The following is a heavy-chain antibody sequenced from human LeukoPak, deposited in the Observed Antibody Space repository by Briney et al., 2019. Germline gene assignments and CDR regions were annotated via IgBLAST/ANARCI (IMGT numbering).Heavy chain of an antibody. CDR1: GYSISSGYY. Sequence: PSETLSLTCAVSGYSISSGYYWGWIRQPPGKGLEWIGEINHSGSTNYNPSLKSRVTISVDTSKNQFSLKLSSVTAADTAVYYCARVVVPAAIDWFDPWGQGTLVTVSS. J-gene: IGHJ5*02. CDR2: INHSGST. D-gene: IGHD2-2*01. V-gene: IGHV4-38-2*01. CDR3: ARVVVPAAIDWFDP.